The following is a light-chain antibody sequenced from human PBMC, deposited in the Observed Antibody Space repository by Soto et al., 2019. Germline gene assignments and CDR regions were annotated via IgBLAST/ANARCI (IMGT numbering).Light chain of an antibody. Sequence: DIVMTQSPDSLAVYLGERATINCKSSQSVLHSSNKRNCLGWYQQKPGQPPKLIIYWASTRESGVPDRFSGSGSGTDFTLTISSLQAEDVAVYFCQQYYDSFRTFGQGTKVEIK. CDR3: QQYYDSFRT. CDR2: WAS. CDR1: QSVLHSSNKRNC. V-gene: IGKV4-1*01. J-gene: IGKJ1*01.